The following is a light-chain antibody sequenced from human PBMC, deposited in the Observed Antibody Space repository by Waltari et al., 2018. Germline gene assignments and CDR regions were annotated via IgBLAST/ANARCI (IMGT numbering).Light chain of an antibody. J-gene: IGLJ2*01. V-gene: IGLV2-14*03. CDR1: SSDVGGDDS. CDR2: NVN. CDR3: SSQSTKNGVI. Sequence: QSALTQPASVSGSPGQSITISCTGSSSDVGGDDSVSWYDDHPAQAPKVIIYNVNKRPSGVSDRFSGSKSGNTASLTISGLQAEDEATFYCSSQSTKNGVIFGGGTKVTVL.